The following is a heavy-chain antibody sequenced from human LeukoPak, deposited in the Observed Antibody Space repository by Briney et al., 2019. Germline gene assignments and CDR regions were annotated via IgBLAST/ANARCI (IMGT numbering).Heavy chain of an antibody. V-gene: IGHV4-59*08. Sequence: SETLSLTCTVSGGSISSYYWSWIRQPPGKGLEWIGYIYYSGSTNYNPSLKSRVTISVDTSKNQFSLKLSSLTAADTAVYYCARAIGGGILRYFDWLDYWGQGTLVTVSS. CDR1: GGSISSYY. D-gene: IGHD3-9*01. J-gene: IGHJ4*02. CDR3: ARAIGGGILRYFDWLDY. CDR2: IYYSGST.